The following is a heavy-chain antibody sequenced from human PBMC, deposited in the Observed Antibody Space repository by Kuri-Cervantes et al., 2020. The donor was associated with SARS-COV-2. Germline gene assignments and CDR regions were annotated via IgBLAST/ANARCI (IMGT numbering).Heavy chain of an antibody. V-gene: IGHV3-48*01. Sequence: GGSLKISCAASGFTFSSYSMNWVRQAPGKGLEWVSYISSSSSTIYYADSVKGRFTISRDNAKNSLYLQMNSLRAEDTAVYHCSRTYDSSGSLYYYYYMDVWGKGTTVTVSS. CDR2: ISSSSSTI. D-gene: IGHD3-22*01. J-gene: IGHJ6*03. CDR1: GFTFSSYS. CDR3: SRTYDSSGSLYYYYYMDV.